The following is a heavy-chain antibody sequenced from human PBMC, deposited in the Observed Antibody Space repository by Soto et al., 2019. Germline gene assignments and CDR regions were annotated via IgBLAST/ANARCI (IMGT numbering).Heavy chain of an antibody. CDR2: VTSTGSTI. Sequence: VGSLRLSCAASGFTFSNYEMNWVRQAPGKGLEWVSYVTSTGSTIYYADSVKGRFTISRDNTKNSLYLLMNSLRADDTAVYYCARGNSPVNVHWGQGTLVTVSS. J-gene: IGHJ1*01. CDR1: GFTFSNYE. CDR3: ARGNSPVNVH. D-gene: IGHD2-8*01. V-gene: IGHV3-48*03.